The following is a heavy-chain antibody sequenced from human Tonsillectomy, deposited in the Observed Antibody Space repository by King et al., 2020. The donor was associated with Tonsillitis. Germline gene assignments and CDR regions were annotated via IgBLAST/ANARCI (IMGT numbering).Heavy chain of an antibody. Sequence: EVQLVESGGGLVQPGGSLRLSCAASGFTFSSYAMNWVRQAPGKGLEWVSGISGSGGSTYYADSVKGRFTISRDNSKNTLYLQMNSLRAEDTAVYYRAKFLGEATRVFDPWGQGTLVTVSS. V-gene: IGHV3-23*04. D-gene: IGHD3-16*01. CDR3: AKFLGEATRVFDP. J-gene: IGHJ5*02. CDR1: GFTFSSYA. CDR2: ISGSGGST.